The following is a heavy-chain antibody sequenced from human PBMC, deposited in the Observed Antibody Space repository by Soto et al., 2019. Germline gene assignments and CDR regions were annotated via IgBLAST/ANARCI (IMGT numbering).Heavy chain of an antibody. Sequence: SETLSLTCTVSGGSISSSSYYWGWIRQPPGKGLEWIGSIYYSGSTNYNPSLKSRVTISVDTSKNQFSLKLSSVTAADTAVYYCAREYGYYDSSGYYNYYGMDVWGQGTTVTVSS. V-gene: IGHV4-39*07. J-gene: IGHJ6*02. CDR1: GGSISSSSYY. D-gene: IGHD3-22*01. CDR2: IYYSGST. CDR3: AREYGYYDSSGYYNYYGMDV.